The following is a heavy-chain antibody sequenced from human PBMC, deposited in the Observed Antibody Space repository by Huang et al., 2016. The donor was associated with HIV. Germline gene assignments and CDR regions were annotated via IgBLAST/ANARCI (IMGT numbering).Heavy chain of an antibody. CDR2: INWNSGNK. CDR1: GFTFDDSA. J-gene: IGHJ6*02. CDR3: GKDNGRDYYYGMDA. Sequence: EVQLVESGGGLVQPGRSLRLSCVVSGFTFDDSAMHWFRQAPGKGPEWVSGINWNSGNKGYADSVRGRFTISRDNAKNSLYLQMNSLRAEDTALDYCGKDNGRDYYYGMDAWGRGTTVIVSS. V-gene: IGHV3-9*01.